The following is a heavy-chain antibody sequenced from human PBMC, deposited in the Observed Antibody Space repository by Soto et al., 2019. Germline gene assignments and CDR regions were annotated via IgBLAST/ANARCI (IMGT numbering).Heavy chain of an antibody. CDR2: INPNSGGT. V-gene: IGHV1-2*02. D-gene: IGHD3-10*01. CDR1: GYSFTGYY. Sequence: GASVKASCKSSGYSFTGYYMHCVRQAPAQGLEWIGWINPNSGGTNYAQKFQGRVTTTRDTSISTAYMELSRLRSADTAVYYCARHGTRPLSLAGSIKTKKNWFGPWGHERPVNVSS. J-gene: IGHJ5*02. CDR3: ARHGTRPLSLAGSIKTKKNWFGP.